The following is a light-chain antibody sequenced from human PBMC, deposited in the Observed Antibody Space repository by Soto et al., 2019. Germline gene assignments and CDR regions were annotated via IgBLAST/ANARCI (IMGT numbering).Light chain of an antibody. CDR3: SSYTGSNNYV. CDR1: SSDVGGYNY. Sequence: ALTQPPSASGSSGQSVTISCTGTSSDVGGYNYVSWYQQHPGKAPKLMIYEVNKRPSGVPDRFSGSKSGNTASLTVSGLQAEDEADYYCSSYTGSNNYVFGTGTKVTVL. CDR2: EVN. V-gene: IGLV2-8*01. J-gene: IGLJ1*01.